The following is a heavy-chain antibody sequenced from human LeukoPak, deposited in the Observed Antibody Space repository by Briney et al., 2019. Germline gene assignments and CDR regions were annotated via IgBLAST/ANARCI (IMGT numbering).Heavy chain of an antibody. CDR1: GFTFSRYA. D-gene: IGHD5-12*01. Sequence: PGGSLRLFCAASGFTFSRYAMSWVRQAPGKGLEWVSDISGSCGSTYYADSVKRRFTISRDNSKHTLYLQMNRLRAEDTAVYYCAKDEGDSGYSGYDSRPSFDYWGQGSLVTVSS. CDR3: AKDEGDSGYSGYDSRPSFDY. J-gene: IGHJ4*02. V-gene: IGHV3-23*01. CDR2: ISGSCGST.